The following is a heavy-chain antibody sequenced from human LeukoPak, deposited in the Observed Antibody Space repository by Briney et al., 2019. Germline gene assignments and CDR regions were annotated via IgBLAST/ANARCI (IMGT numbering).Heavy chain of an antibody. Sequence: GGSLRLSCAASGFTFSSHAMSWVRQAPGKGLEWVSAISGSGGSTYYADSVKGRFTISRDNSKNTLYLQMNSLRAEDTAVYYCAKGNYCSGGSCRWGYFDYWGQGTLVTVSS. J-gene: IGHJ4*02. V-gene: IGHV3-23*01. CDR1: GFTFSSHA. D-gene: IGHD2-15*01. CDR2: ISGSGGST. CDR3: AKGNYCSGGSCRWGYFDY.